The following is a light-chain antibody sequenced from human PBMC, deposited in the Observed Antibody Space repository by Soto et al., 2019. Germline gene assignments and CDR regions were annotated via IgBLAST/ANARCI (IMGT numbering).Light chain of an antibody. J-gene: IGLJ2*01. CDR3: EAWDSSTEVV. Sequence: SYELTQPPSVSVSPGQTASITCSGDKLGDKYACWYQQKPGQSPVLVIYQDSKRPSGIPERFSGSNSGNTATLTISGTQAMDEADYYCEAWDSSTEVVFGGGTKHTVL. CDR1: KLGDKY. CDR2: QDS. V-gene: IGLV3-1*01.